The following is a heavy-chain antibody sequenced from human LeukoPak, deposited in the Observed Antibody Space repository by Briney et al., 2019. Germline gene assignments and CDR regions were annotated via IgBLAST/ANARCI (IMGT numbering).Heavy chain of an antibody. CDR3: AKMSGDCTTTTCSNFDY. V-gene: IGHV3-23*01. D-gene: IGHD2-2*01. J-gene: IGHJ4*02. CDR1: GFTFSRCA. Sequence: GGSLRLSCAASGFTFSRCAMSWVRRAPGKGLEWVPAISDSGGSRYYEDSVKGRFTISRDNSKSTVYLQMNSLRADDTAVYYCAKMSGDCTTTTCSNFDYWGQGTLVIVSS. CDR2: ISDSGGSR.